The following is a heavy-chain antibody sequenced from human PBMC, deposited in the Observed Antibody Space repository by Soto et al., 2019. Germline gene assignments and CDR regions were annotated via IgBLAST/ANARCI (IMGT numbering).Heavy chain of an antibody. CDR1: GFTFSSYA. Sequence: PGGSLRLSCAASGFTFSSYAMSWVRQAPGKGLEWVSAISGSGGSTYYADSVKGRFTISRDNSKNTLYLQMNSLRAEDTAVYYCAKDHQPLSYGEDDAFDIWGQGTMVTVSS. CDR2: ISGSGGST. V-gene: IGHV3-23*01. J-gene: IGHJ3*02. D-gene: IGHD5-18*01. CDR3: AKDHQPLSYGEDDAFDI.